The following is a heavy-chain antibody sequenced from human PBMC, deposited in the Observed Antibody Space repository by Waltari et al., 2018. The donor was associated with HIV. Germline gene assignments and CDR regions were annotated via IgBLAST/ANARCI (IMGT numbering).Heavy chain of an antibody. CDR2: IFYTGST. V-gene: IGHV4-39*01. Sequence: QLQLQESGPGLVKPSETLSLTCTVPAGPISTGLDYWGWIRLPPGKGLEWIGSIFYTGSTYDNPSLRGRATMSVETSKNRFSLQLGSVTAADTAVYYCARQRQSRRDPFDYWGQGTLVTVSS. CDR3: ARQRQSRRDPFDY. CDR1: AGPISTGLDY. J-gene: IGHJ4*02.